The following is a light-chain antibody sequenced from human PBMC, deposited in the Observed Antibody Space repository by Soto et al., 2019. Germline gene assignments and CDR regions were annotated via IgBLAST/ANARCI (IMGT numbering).Light chain of an antibody. CDR3: QQSYSTPIT. V-gene: IGKV1-39*01. J-gene: IGKJ4*01. CDR2: VAS. CDR1: QSISTY. Sequence: DIQMTQSPSSLSASVGDRVTITCRASQSISTYLHWYQQKPGKAPKFLIYVASSLQSGVPSRFSGSGSGTDFTLTISSLQPEDFATYYCQQSYSTPITFGGGTKVRSN.